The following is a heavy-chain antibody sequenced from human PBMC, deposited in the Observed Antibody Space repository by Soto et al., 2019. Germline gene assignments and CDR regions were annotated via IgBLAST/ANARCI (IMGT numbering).Heavy chain of an antibody. CDR1: GFTFSLYP. D-gene: IGHD2-8*02. Sequence: LSCAASGFTFSLYPIHWIRQASGKGLDWVAAIWGDGSDKKYADSVKGRLTVSRDNSKNTQYVQMISLRDEDSAVYFCARSGDCTGTSCHLRGPFDPWRPGTLVTVCS. CDR2: IWGDGSDK. J-gene: IGHJ5*02. V-gene: IGHV3-33*01. CDR3: ARSGDCTGTSCHLRGPFDP.